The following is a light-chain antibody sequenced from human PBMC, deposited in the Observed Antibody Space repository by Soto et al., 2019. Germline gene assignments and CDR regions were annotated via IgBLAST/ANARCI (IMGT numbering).Light chain of an antibody. J-gene: IGKJ1*01. CDR3: QQYNSCPFT. Sequence: EIEMTQSPSSLSASLGDRVTITCRASQGITRNLAWYQQKSGKSPKLLIYAVSILQSGVPARFSGTGSETDFTLTISSLQPEDFAAYYCQQYNSCPFTFGQGTRVDIK. CDR1: QGITRN. V-gene: IGKV1-9*01. CDR2: AVS.